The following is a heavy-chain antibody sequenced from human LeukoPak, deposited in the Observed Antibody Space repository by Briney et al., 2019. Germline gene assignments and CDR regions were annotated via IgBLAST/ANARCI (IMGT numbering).Heavy chain of an antibody. CDR2: IVVGSGNT. Sequence: ASVKVSCKASGFTFTSSAVQWVRQARGQRLEWIGWIVVGSGNTNYAQKFQERVTITRDMSTSTAYMELSSLRSEDTAVYYCAADSYGDYPRDAFDIWGQGTMVTVSS. D-gene: IGHD4-17*01. J-gene: IGHJ3*02. V-gene: IGHV1-58*01. CDR1: GFTFTSSA. CDR3: AADSYGDYPRDAFDI.